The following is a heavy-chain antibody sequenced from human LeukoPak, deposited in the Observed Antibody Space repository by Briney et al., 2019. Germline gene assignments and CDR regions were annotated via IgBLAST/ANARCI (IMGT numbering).Heavy chain of an antibody. CDR1: GFTFSSYG. D-gene: IGHD5-18*01. J-gene: IGHJ4*02. CDR2: IKQDGSEK. Sequence: PGGSLRLSCAASGFTFSSYGMHWVRQAPGKGLEWVANIKQDGSEKYYVDSVKGRFTISRDNAKNSLYLQMNSLRAEDTAVYYCARRSSKGQLWLREYYFDYWGQGTLVTVSS. CDR3: ARRSSKGQLWLREYYFDY. V-gene: IGHV3-7*01.